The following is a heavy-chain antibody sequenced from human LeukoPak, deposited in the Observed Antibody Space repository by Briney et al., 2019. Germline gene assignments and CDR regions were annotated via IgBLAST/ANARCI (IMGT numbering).Heavy chain of an antibody. CDR1: GYTLTELS. CDR3: VRSGYCYGGTCHSGAFDI. Sequence: ASVTVSCKVSGYTLTELSMHWVRQAPGQGLEWMGWISAYNGNTNFAQKLQGRITMTTDTSTSTAYMELRSLRSDDTAVYYCVRSGYCYGGTCHSGAFDIWGQGTVVTVSS. J-gene: IGHJ3*02. D-gene: IGHD2-15*01. V-gene: IGHV1-18*01. CDR2: ISAYNGNT.